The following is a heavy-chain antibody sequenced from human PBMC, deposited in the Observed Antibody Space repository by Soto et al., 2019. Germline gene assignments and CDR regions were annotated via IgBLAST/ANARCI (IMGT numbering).Heavy chain of an antibody. V-gene: IGHV1-69*02. D-gene: IGHD4-4*01. CDR2: IIPILGIA. CDR3: ARGLPTTVNMLYYYYYMDV. CDR1: GGTFSSYT. Sequence: ASVKASCKASGGTFSSYTMSWVRQAPGQGLEWMGRIIPILGIANYAQKFQGRVTITADKSTSTAYMELSSLRSEDTAVYYCARGLPTTVNMLYYYYYMDVWGKGTTVTVSS. J-gene: IGHJ6*03.